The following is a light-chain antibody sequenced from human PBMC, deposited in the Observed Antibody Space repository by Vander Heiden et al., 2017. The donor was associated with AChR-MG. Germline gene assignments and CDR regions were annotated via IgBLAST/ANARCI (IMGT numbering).Light chain of an antibody. Sequence: DIQMTQSPSSLSASVGDRVTISCRAGQTIHTYLTWYQHKPGKVPRVLTYAASSLQSGVPSRFSGSGSGTDFTLTISNLQPEDFATYYCLQSDNILWTFGEGTKVEIK. CDR1: QTIHTY. CDR2: AAS. V-gene: IGKV1-39*01. J-gene: IGKJ1*01. CDR3: LQSDNILWT.